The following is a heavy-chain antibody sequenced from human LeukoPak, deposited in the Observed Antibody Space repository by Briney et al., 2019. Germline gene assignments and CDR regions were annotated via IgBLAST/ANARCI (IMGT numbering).Heavy chain of an antibody. CDR2: ISSSGSTI. CDR1: GFTFSDYY. D-gene: IGHD1-26*01. CDR3: ARDPEYSGSYTNWYFDL. Sequence: IPGGSLRLSCSASGFTFSDYYMSWIRQAPGKGLEWVSYISSSGSTIYYADSVKGRFTISRDNAKNSLYLQMNSLRAEDTAVYYCARDPEYSGSYTNWYFDLWGRGTLVTVSS. J-gene: IGHJ2*01. V-gene: IGHV3-11*01.